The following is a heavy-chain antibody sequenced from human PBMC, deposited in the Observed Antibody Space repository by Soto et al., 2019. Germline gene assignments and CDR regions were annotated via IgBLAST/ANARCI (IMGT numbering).Heavy chain of an antibody. CDR3: ARGAIWFDP. D-gene: IGHD2-2*01. J-gene: IGHJ5*02. CDR2: IYYSGST. Sequence: SETLCLTCTVSGGSISTYYGSWIRQPLGKGLESIGYIYYSGSTNYNPSLKSRGTISVDMSKNQFSLKLTSVTAADTAVYYCARGAIWFDPWGQGTLVTVSS. V-gene: IGHV4-59*01. CDR1: GGSISTYY.